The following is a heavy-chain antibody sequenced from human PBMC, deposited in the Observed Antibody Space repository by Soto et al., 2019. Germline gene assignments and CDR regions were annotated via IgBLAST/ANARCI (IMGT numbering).Heavy chain of an antibody. V-gene: IGHV4-30-4*01. Sequence: SETLSLTCTVSGGCISRGDYYWSWSRQPPGKGLEWIGYIYYSGSTYYNPSLKSRVTISVDTSKNQFSLKLSSVTAADTAVYYCARTTYYYDSSGYYPTVFDYWGQGTLVTVSS. CDR1: GGCISRGDYY. CDR3: ARTTYYYDSSGYYPTVFDY. CDR2: IYYSGST. D-gene: IGHD3-22*01. J-gene: IGHJ4*02.